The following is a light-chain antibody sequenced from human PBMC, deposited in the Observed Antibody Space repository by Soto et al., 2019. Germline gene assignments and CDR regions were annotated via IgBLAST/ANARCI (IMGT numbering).Light chain of an antibody. V-gene: IGLV2-14*03. Sequence: QSALTQPASVSGSPGQSITISCAGTNSDIGSYNYVSWYQHFPGKAPRLVIYDVNNRPSGVPNRFSGSKSGNTASLTISGIQAEDEADYYCSSYTDSSARVFGGGTKLTVL. J-gene: IGLJ3*02. CDR2: DVN. CDR3: SSYTDSSARV. CDR1: NSDIGSYNY.